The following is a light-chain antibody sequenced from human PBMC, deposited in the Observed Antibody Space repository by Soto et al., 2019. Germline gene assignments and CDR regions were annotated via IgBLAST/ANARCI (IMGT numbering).Light chain of an antibody. CDR1: QSVSSNY. J-gene: IGKJ1*01. Sequence: ETVLTQSPGTLSLSPGERATLSCRASQSVSSNYLAWYQHIPGQAPRLLIYGASTRATGIPDRFRGSRSGKDFTLTISRLEPEDFAGYYCQQFDRSLPSWTVGQGTKVE. CDR2: GAS. V-gene: IGKV3-20*01. CDR3: QQFDRSLPSWT.